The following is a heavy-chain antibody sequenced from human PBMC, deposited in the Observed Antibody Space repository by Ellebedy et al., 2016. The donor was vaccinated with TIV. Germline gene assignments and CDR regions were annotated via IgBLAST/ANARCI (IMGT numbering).Heavy chain of an antibody. CDR1: GFTFSSYD. CDR2: IGTAGDT. V-gene: IGHV3-13*01. D-gene: IGHD2-21*01. CDR3: ARVRFGDTAVDY. Sequence: GESLKISCAASGFTFSSYDMHWVRQGTGKGLEWVSAIGTAGDTYYPGSVKGRFTISRENAKNSLYLQITSLRADDTAVYYCARVRFGDTAVDYWGQGTLVTVSS. J-gene: IGHJ4*03.